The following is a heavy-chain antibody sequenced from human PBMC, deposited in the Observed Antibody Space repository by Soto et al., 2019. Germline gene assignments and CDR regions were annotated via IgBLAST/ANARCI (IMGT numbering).Heavy chain of an antibody. CDR1: GYTFTTYD. CDR2: TNPNSGNT. D-gene: IGHD2-2*01. V-gene: IGHV1-8*01. Sequence: QVQLVQSGAEVKKPGTSVKVSCKTSGYTFTTYDINWVRQATGQGLEWMGWTNPNSGNTGYAQKLQGRVTMTTDTSISTAYMELSSLTSEDTAVYFCARGWEMPAATFDSWGQGTLVTVSS. J-gene: IGHJ4*02. CDR3: ARGWEMPAATFDS.